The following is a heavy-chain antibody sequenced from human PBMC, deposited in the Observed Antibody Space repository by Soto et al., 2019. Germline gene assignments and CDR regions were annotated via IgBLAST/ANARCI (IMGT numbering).Heavy chain of an antibody. V-gene: IGHV3-23*01. CDR2: ISGSGGST. CDR3: AKSGCSGGSCYSAPYYYYYYMDV. Sequence: GSLRLSCAASGFTFSSYAMSWVRQAPGKGLEWVSAISGSGGSTYYADSVKGRFTISRDNSKNTLYLQMNSLRAEDTAVYYCAKSGCSGGSCYSAPYYYYYYMDVWGKGTTVTVSS. CDR1: GFTFSSYA. J-gene: IGHJ6*03. D-gene: IGHD2-15*01.